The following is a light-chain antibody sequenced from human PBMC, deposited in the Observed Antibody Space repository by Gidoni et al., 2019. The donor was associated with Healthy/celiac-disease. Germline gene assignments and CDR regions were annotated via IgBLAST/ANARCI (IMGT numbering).Light chain of an antibody. V-gene: IGLV1-44*01. CDR3: AAWDDSLNGLNWV. CDR1: RSNIGGKT. J-gene: IGLJ3*02. CDR2: SNN. Sequence: QSVLPQPPSASGTPGQRVTISCSGSRSNIGGKTVNLYQQLPGTAPKLLIYSNNHRPSGVPDRFSGSKSGTSASLAISGLQSEDEADYYCAAWDDSLNGLNWVFGGGTKLTVL.